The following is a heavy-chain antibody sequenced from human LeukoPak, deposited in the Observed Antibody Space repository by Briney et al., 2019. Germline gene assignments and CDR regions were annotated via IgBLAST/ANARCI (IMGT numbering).Heavy chain of an antibody. Sequence: GGSLRLSCAASGFTFSSYAMSWVRQAPGKGLEWVSTISGSGSSTYYADSGKGRFTISRDNSKNTLYLQMNSLRAEDTAVYYCAKAGGQWLVPTYFDYWGQGTLVTVSS. J-gene: IGHJ4*02. D-gene: IGHD6-19*01. CDR2: ISGSGSST. CDR3: AKAGGQWLVPTYFDY. CDR1: GFTFSSYA. V-gene: IGHV3-23*01.